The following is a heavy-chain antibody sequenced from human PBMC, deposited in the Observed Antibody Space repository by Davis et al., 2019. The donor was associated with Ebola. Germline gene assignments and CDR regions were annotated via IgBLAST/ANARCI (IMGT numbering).Heavy chain of an antibody. CDR2: TYYTSKWNN. D-gene: IGHD6-19*01. CDR3: ARGWTRTGFDF. Sequence: PSETLSLTCAISGDSVSGSTAWNWIRQSPSRGLEWLGRTYYTSKWNNDYSVSVTSRITINPDTSVNQFTLQLNSVTPEDTAVYYCARGWTRTGFDFWGQGTQVTVSS. J-gene: IGHJ4*02. V-gene: IGHV6-1*01. CDR1: GDSVSGSTA.